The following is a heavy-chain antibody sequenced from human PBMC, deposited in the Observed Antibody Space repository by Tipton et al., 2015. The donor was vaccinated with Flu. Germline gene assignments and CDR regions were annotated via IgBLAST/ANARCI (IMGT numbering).Heavy chain of an antibody. V-gene: IGHV4-38-2*01. Sequence: TLSLTCSVSGDSIGRGYCWGWIRQPPGKGLEWIGNICHSGSTYDNPSLKSRVTISVDRSKNQFSLKLTSVTAADTAVYYCARTTFRYGSAFDIWGQGRMVTVSS. J-gene: IGHJ3*02. CDR3: ARTTFRYGSAFDI. CDR1: GDSIGRGYC. D-gene: IGHD3-9*01. CDR2: ICHSGST.